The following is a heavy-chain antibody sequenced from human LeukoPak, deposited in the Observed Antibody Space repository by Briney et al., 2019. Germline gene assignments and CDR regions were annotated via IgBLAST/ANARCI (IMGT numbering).Heavy chain of an antibody. CDR2: IYTSGST. D-gene: IGHD6-13*01. CDR3: ARDSPHSSWQYYYYYMDV. Sequence: PSETLSLTCTVSGGSISSYYWSWIRQPAGKGLEWIGRIYTSGSTNYNPSLKSRVTMSVDTSKNQFSLKLSSVTAADTAVYYCARDSPHSSWQYYYYYMDVWGKGTTVTISS. J-gene: IGHJ6*03. V-gene: IGHV4-4*07. CDR1: GGSISSYY.